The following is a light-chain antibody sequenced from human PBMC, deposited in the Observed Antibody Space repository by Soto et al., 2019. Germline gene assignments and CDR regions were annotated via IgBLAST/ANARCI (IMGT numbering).Light chain of an antibody. CDR2: GNS. V-gene: IGLV1-40*01. CDR1: SSNIGAVYD. Sequence: QSVLTQPPSVSGSPGQRVTISCTGTSSNIGAVYDVHWYQQLPGTAPKLLIYGNSNRPSGVPDRFSGSKSGTSASLAITGIPAQHDADDYYQSYDTSTSGPGYVFGAGTKLTVL. CDR3: QSYDTSTSGPGYV. J-gene: IGLJ1*01.